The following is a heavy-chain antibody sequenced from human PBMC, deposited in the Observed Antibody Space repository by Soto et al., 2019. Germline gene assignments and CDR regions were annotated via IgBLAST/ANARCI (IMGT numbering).Heavy chain of an antibody. J-gene: IGHJ4*02. CDR2: ISGSGGST. CDR3: AKDRYSSGWYSYPPFDY. Sequence: SLRLSCAASGFTFSSYAMSWVRQAPGKGLEWVSAISGSGGSTYYADSVKGRFTISRDNSKNTLYLQMNSLRAEDTAVYYCAKDRYSSGWYSYPPFDYWGQGTLVTVSS. D-gene: IGHD6-19*01. CDR1: GFTFSSYA. V-gene: IGHV3-23*01.